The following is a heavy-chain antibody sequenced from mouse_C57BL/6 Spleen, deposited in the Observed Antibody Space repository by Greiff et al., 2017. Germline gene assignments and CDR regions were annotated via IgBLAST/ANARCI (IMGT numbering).Heavy chain of an antibody. Sequence: VQLQQSGPELVKPGASVKISCKASGYTFTDYYMNWVKQSHGKSLEWIGDINPNNGGTSYNQKFKGKATLTVDKSSSTAYMELRSLTSEDSAVYYCARNYGSSPYTYYFDYWGQGTTLTVSS. V-gene: IGHV1-26*01. J-gene: IGHJ2*01. CDR3: ARNYGSSPYTYYFDY. CDR2: INPNNGGT. CDR1: GYTFTDYY. D-gene: IGHD1-1*01.